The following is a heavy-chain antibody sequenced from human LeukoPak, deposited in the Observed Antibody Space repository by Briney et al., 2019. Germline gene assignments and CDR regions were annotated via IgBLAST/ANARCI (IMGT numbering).Heavy chain of an antibody. D-gene: IGHD3-22*01. V-gene: IGHV1-69*04. CDR1: GGTFSSYA. J-gene: IGHJ6*02. CDR3: AFDYYDSSGDYYYYGMDV. Sequence: ASVKVSFKASGGTFSSYAISWVRQAPRQGLEWMGRIIPILGIANYAQKFQGRVTITADKSTSTAYMELSSLRSEDTAVYYCAFDYYDSSGDYYYYGMDVWGQGTTVTVSS. CDR2: IIPILGIA.